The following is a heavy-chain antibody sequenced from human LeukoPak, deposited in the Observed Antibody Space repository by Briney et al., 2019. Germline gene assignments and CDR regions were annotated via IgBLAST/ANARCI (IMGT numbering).Heavy chain of an antibody. CDR1: VGSISNYY. CDR3: ARGYYGSGRRFDP. D-gene: IGHD3-10*01. CDR2: IHYSGST. V-gene: IGHV4-59*01. Sequence: PSETLSLTCTVSVGSISNYYWSWIRQPPGQGLEWIGYIHYSGSTNYNPSLKSRVTISVDTSKNQFSLKLSSVTAADTAVYYCARGYYGSGRRFDPWGQGTLVTVSS. J-gene: IGHJ5*02.